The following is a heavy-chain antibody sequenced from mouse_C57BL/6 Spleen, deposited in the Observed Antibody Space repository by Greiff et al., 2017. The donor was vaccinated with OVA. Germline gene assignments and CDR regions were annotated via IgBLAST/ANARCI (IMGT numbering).Heavy chain of an antibody. CDR1: GYTFTSYW. V-gene: IGHV1-50*01. Sequence: QVQLQQPGAELVKPGASVKLSCKASGYTFTSYWMQWVKQRPGQGLEWIGEIDPSDSYTNYNQKFKGKATLTVDTSSSTAYMQLSSLTSEDSAVYYCVYYGSSFFAYWGQGTLVTVSA. D-gene: IGHD1-1*01. J-gene: IGHJ3*01. CDR3: VYYGSSFFAY. CDR2: IDPSDSYT.